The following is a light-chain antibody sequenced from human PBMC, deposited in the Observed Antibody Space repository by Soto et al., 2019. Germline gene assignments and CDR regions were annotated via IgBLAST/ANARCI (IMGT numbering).Light chain of an antibody. V-gene: IGLV2-11*01. J-gene: IGLJ1*01. CDR3: CSYAGSYTYG. Sequence: QSALTHPRSVSGSPGQSVTISCTGTRSDVGGYNYVSWYQQHPGKAPKLMIYDVSKRPSGVPDRFSGSKSGNTVSLTISGIQAEDGADYYRCSYAGSYTYGFGTGTKVTVL. CDR1: RSDVGGYNY. CDR2: DVS.